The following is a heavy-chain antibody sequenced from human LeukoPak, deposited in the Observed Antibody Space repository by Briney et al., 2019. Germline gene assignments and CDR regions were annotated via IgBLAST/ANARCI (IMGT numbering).Heavy chain of an antibody. D-gene: IGHD2-2*01. CDR3: ARDFVVVVPAAMGYFDY. CDR2: ISYDGSNK. V-gene: IGHV3-30*04. J-gene: IGHJ4*02. CDR1: GFAFSSYA. Sequence: GRSLRLSCAASGFAFSSYAMHGVRQAPGKGLEGVAVISYDGSNKYYADSVKGRFTISRDNSKNTLYLQMNSLRAEDTAVYYCARDFVVVVPAAMGYFDYWGQGTLVTVSS.